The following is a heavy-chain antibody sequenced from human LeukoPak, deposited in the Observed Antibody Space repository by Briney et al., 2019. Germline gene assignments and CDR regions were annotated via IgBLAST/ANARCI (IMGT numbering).Heavy chain of an antibody. J-gene: IGHJ4*02. CDR3: ARADYGDSPSEY. Sequence: ASVKLSCKAAGYTVTNYGISWVRQAPGQGREWMGWISAYTGNTNYAQKLHRRVTMTTDTSTPTAFMELRSLRSDDTAVYFCARADYGDSPSEYWGQGTLVTVSS. D-gene: IGHD4-17*01. CDR2: ISAYTGNT. CDR1: GYTVTNYG. V-gene: IGHV1-18*04.